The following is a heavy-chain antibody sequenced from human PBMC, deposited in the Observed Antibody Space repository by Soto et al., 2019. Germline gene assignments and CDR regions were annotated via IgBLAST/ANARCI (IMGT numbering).Heavy chain of an antibody. CDR2: ISAYNGNT. CDR3: ARTCSGGSCTGDAFDI. CDR1: GYTFTSYG. D-gene: IGHD2-15*01. J-gene: IGHJ3*02. Sequence: ASVKVSCKASGYTFTSYGISWVRQAPGQGLEWMGWISAYNGNTNYAQKLQGRVTMTTDTSTSTAYMELRSLRSDDTAVYYCARTCSGGSCTGDAFDIWGQGTMVTVSS. V-gene: IGHV1-18*01.